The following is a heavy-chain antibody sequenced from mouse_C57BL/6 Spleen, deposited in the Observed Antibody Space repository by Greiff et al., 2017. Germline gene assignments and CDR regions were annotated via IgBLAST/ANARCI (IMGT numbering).Heavy chain of an antibody. J-gene: IGHJ3*01. D-gene: IGHD1-1*01. CDR1: GYTFTTYP. CDR3: AGPYYYGSSTWFAY. Sequence: VQLQQSGAELVKPGASVKMSCKASGYTFTTYPIEWMMQNRVKSLEWIGNFHPYNDDTKYKENFKGKATFTVEKSASAVYLELSRLTSDDSAVYYCAGPYYYGSSTWFAYWGQGTLVTVSA. V-gene: IGHV1-47*01. CDR2: FHPYNDDT.